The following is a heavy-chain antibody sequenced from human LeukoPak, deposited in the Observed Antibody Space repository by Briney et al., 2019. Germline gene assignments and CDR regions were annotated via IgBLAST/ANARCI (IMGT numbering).Heavy chain of an antibody. CDR3: ARGHSPVLLWFGESENWFDP. Sequence: SETLSLTCAVYGGSFSGYYWSWIRQPPGKGLEWIGEINHSGSTNYNPSLKSRVTMSVDTSKNQFSLKLSSVTAADTAVYYCARGHSPVLLWFGESENWFDPWGQGTLVTVSS. J-gene: IGHJ5*02. CDR1: GGSFSGYY. CDR2: INHSGST. V-gene: IGHV4-34*01. D-gene: IGHD3-10*01.